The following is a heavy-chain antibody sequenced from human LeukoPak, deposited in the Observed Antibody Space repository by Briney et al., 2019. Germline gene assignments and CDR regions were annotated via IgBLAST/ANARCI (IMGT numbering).Heavy chain of an antibody. V-gene: IGHV4-38-2*01. CDR3: VRLYCDGDCSRYKWFDS. CDR2: IDVSGAT. CDR1: NYSISSAYY. Sequence: PSETLSLACAVSNYSISSAYYWSWIRQSAGTGLEWIGRIDVSGATVYNPSFTSRVTISVDKSKNQFSLRLTSVTAADTAMYYCVRLYCDGDCSRYKWFDSWGQGTLVIVSS. D-gene: IGHD2-21*02. J-gene: IGHJ5*01.